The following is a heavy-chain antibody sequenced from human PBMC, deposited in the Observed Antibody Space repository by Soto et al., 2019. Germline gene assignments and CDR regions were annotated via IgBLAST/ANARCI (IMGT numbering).Heavy chain of an antibody. Sequence: ASVKVSCKASGYTFTSYAMHWVRQAPGQRLEWMGWINAGNGNTKYSQKFQGRVTITRDTSASTAYMELSSLRSEDTAVYYCARGPANWNYTGYWGKGTLVTVSS. CDR3: ARGPANWNYTGY. CDR2: INAGNGNT. V-gene: IGHV1-3*01. D-gene: IGHD1-7*01. CDR1: GYTFTSYA. J-gene: IGHJ4*02.